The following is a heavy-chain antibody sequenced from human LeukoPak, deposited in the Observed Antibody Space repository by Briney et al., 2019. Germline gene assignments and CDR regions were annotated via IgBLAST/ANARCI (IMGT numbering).Heavy chain of an antibody. CDR1: GFTSSNAW. CDR2: IKSKTDGGTI. J-gene: IGHJ3*02. CDR3: ARDQKTANDAFDI. V-gene: IGHV3-15*01. Sequence: GGSLRLSCAASGFTSSNAWMSWVRQAPGKGLEWVGRIKSKTDGGTIDYAAPVKGRFTISRDDSKNTLYLQMNSLRAEDTAVYYCARDQKTANDAFDIWGQGTMVTVSS.